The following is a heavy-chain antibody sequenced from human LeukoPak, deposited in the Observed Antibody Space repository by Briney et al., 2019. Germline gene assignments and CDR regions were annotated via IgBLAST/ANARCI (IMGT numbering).Heavy chain of an antibody. V-gene: IGHV4-59*01. CDR1: GGSISSYY. J-gene: IGHJ4*02. CDR3: ARGGSYYGYFDY. Sequence: SETLSLTCTVSGGSISSYYWRWIRQPPAKGLEWIGYIYYSGSTNYNPSLKSRVTISINASKNQFSLKLSSVTAADTAVYYCARGGSYYGYFDYWGQGTLVTVSS. D-gene: IGHD1-26*01. CDR2: IYYSGST.